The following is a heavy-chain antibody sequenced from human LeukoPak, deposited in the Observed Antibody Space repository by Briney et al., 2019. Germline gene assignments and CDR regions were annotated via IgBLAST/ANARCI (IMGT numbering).Heavy chain of an antibody. CDR1: GGTFTSYA. V-gene: IGHV1-69*05. J-gene: IGHJ4*02. CDR3: ARERRDTAMAPFFDY. CDR2: IISMFGTS. Sequence: GASVTVSCKASGGTFTSYAVSWVRQAPGQGLEWMGGIISMFGTSNYAHKFQGRVTLTTDESRTTAYMELRGLQSDDTAVYYCARERRDTAMAPFFDYWGQGTLVTVSS. D-gene: IGHD5-18*01.